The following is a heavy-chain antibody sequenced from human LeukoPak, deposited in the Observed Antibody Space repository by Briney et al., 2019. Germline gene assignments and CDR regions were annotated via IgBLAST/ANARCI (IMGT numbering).Heavy chain of an antibody. J-gene: IGHJ4*02. D-gene: IGHD1-7*01. Sequence: PSETLSLTCAVYGGPFSGYYWSWIRQPPGKGLEWIGEINHSGSTNYNPSLKSRVTISVDTSKNQFSLKLSSVTAADTAVYYCARVISITGTTYYFDYWGQGTLVTVSS. CDR2: INHSGST. CDR3: ARVISITGTTYYFDY. CDR1: GGPFSGYY. V-gene: IGHV4-34*01.